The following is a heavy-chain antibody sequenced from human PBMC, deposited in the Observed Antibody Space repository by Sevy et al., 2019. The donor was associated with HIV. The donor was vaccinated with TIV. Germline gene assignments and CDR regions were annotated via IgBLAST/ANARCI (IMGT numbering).Heavy chain of an antibody. J-gene: IGHJ4*02. D-gene: IGHD6-19*01. Sequence: GGSLRLSCAASGFTFSSYAVSWVRQAPGKGLEWVSSISGSGLSTYYADSVKGRFTISRDNSKNTLYLQMNSLRAEDTAVYYCAKSGNIPVGIAVAGPYDAFFDYWGQGTLVTVSS. CDR2: ISGSGLST. CDR1: GFTFSSYA. V-gene: IGHV3-23*01. CDR3: AKSGNIPVGIAVAGPYDAFFDY.